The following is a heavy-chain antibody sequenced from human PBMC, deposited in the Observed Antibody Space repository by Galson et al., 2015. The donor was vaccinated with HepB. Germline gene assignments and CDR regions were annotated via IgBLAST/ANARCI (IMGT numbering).Heavy chain of an antibody. J-gene: IGHJ1*01. CDR3: GSGPTRYTGWYRGLPKFFQH. Sequence: SLRLSCAASGFTFNTYAMSWVRQAPGKGLEWVSAISGTGDNTYYADSVKGRFTISRDNARNTLHLQMNSLRAEDTAVYYCGSGPTRYTGWYRGLPKFFQHWGQGTLITVSS. CDR2: ISGTGDNT. D-gene: IGHD6-19*01. V-gene: IGHV3-23*01. CDR1: GFTFNTYA.